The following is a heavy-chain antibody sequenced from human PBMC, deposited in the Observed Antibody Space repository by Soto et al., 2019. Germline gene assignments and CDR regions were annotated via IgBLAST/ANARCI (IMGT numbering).Heavy chain of an antibody. CDR3: ARVGTSLRGRQRYYLEF. D-gene: IGHD5-12*01. CDR2: ITFIGDT. Sequence: QVQLQESGPGLVKPSETLSLDCTVSGGFISGYYWSWIRQPPGKGLEWIGYITFIGDTSYNPSLKSRVSISLDRPNNQFSLKLSSVTAADTAVYYCARVGTSLRGRQRYYLEFWGQGTVVTVSS. J-gene: IGHJ4*02. V-gene: IGHV4-59*01. CDR1: GGFISGYY.